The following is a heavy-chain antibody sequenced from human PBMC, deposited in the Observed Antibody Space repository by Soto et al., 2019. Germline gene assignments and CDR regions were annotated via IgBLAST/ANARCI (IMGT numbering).Heavy chain of an antibody. V-gene: IGHV1-2*02. CDR3: ARDREWELHYFDY. D-gene: IGHD1-26*01. J-gene: IGHJ4*02. CDR2: INPNSGGT. Sequence: ASLKVSCKASGYTFTGYYMHWVRQAPGQGLEWMGWINPNSGGTNYAQKFQGRVTMTRDTSISTAYMELSRLRSDDTAVYYCARDREWELHYFDYWGQGTLVTVSS. CDR1: GYTFTGYY.